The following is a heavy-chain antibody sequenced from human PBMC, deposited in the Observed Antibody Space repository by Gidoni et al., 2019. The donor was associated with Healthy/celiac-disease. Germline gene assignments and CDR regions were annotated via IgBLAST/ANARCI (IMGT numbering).Heavy chain of an antibody. CDR2: IITIFGTA. J-gene: IGHJ6*03. V-gene: IGHV1-69*06. CDR1: GGTFSSYA. Sequence: QVQLVQSGAEVKKPGSSVKVSCKASGGTFSSYAISWVRQAPGQGLEWMGGIITIFGTANYAQKFQGRVTITADKSTSTAYMELSSLRSEDTAVYYCARSHSLVPPVVPYYMDVWGKGTTVTVSS. D-gene: IGHD2-15*01. CDR3: ARSHSLVPPVVPYYMDV.